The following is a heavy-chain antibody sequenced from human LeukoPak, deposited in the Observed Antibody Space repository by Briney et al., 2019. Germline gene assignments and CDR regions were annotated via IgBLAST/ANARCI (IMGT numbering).Heavy chain of an antibody. V-gene: IGHV4-59*08. Sequence: SETLSLTCTVSGGSISSYYWSWIRQPPGKGLEWIGYIYYSGSTNYNPSLKSRVTISVDTSKNQFSLKLSSVTAADTAVYYCARYDVGYSYGLVRYYYYYMDVWGKGTTVTVSS. J-gene: IGHJ6*03. D-gene: IGHD5-18*01. CDR3: ARYDVGYSYGLVRYYYYYMDV. CDR2: IYYSGST. CDR1: GGSISSYY.